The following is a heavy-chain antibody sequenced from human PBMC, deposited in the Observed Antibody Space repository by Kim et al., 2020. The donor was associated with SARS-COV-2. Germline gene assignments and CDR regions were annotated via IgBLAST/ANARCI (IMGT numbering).Heavy chain of an antibody. CDR3: ARGTVGDTLGWFDP. D-gene: IGHD2-21*01. Sequence: GGSLRLSCAASGFTFSNYEMNWVRQAPGKGLEWLSYISNSGTTIYYADPVKGRFIVSRDNAKNSLFLQMNSLRVEDTAVYYCARGTVGDTLGWFDPWGQGTLVTLPS. V-gene: IGHV3-48*03. CDR1: GFTFSNYE. J-gene: IGHJ5*02. CDR2: ISNSGTTI.